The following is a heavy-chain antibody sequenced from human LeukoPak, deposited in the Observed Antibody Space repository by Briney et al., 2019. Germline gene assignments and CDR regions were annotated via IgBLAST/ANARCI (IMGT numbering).Heavy chain of an antibody. Sequence: ASVTVSRKASGYTFTSYAMHWVRQAPGQRLEWMGWINAGNGNTKYPQKFQGRVTITRDTSASTAYMELSSLRSEDTAVYYCARIVGATRAFDYWGQGTLVTVSS. V-gene: IGHV1-3*01. J-gene: IGHJ4*02. CDR2: INAGNGNT. D-gene: IGHD1-26*01. CDR1: GYTFTSYA. CDR3: ARIVGATRAFDY.